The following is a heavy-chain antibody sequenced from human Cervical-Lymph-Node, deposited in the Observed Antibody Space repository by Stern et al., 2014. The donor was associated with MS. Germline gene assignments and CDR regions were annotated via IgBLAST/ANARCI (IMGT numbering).Heavy chain of an antibody. Sequence: QVQLQQSGPGLVKPSETLSLTCTVSGGSISSYYWSWIRQPPGKGLEWIGYIYYSGPTNYNPSLKSRVTISVDTSKNQFSLKLRSVTAADTAVYYCARHRWANSIWYFDYWGQGTLVTVSS. CDR1: GGSISSYY. D-gene: IGHD1-26*01. CDR3: ARHRWANSIWYFDY. CDR2: IYYSGPT. V-gene: IGHV4-59*08. J-gene: IGHJ4*02.